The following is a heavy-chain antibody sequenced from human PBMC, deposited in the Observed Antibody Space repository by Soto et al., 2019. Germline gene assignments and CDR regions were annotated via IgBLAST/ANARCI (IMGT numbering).Heavy chain of an antibody. D-gene: IGHD2-2*01. CDR3: ARDTGSSTSADV. Sequence: PSETLSLTCTVSGGSISSGGYYWSWIRQHPGKGLEWIGYIYYSGYTDYNPSLKSRVTISVDTSNNQFSLKLSSVTAADTAMYYCARDTGSSTSADVRGQGTTVTVSS. CDR2: IYYSGYT. V-gene: IGHV4-31*03. J-gene: IGHJ6*02. CDR1: GGSISSGGYY.